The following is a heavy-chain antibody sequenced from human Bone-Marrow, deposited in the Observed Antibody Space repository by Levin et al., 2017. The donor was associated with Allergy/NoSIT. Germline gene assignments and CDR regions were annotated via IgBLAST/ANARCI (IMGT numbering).Heavy chain of an antibody. V-gene: IGHV1-69*06. CDR3: ATDRGNTAMASDYFDS. CDR2: IIPIFGTA. CDR1: GGTFSNYG. J-gene: IGHJ4*02. D-gene: IGHD5-18*01. Sequence: NPGGSLRLSCKASGGTFSNYGISWVRQAPGQGLEWMGGIIPIFGTAHYAKKFHGRVTFTADTFPGTAYMELSSLRSEDTAVYYCATDRGNTAMASDYFDSWGQGTLVTVSS.